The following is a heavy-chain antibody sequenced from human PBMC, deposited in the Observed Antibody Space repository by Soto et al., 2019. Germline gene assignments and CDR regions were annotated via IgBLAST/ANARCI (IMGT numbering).Heavy chain of an antibody. Sequence: PGGSLRLSCAASGFTFSSYSMNWVRQAPGKGLEWVSYISSSSSTIYYADSVKGRFTISRDNAKSSLYLQMNSLRDEDTAVYYCARDRISCSGGSCYLHLYGMDVWGQGTTVTVSS. D-gene: IGHD2-15*01. V-gene: IGHV3-48*02. J-gene: IGHJ6*02. CDR1: GFTFSSYS. CDR2: ISSSSSTI. CDR3: ARDRISCSGGSCYLHLYGMDV.